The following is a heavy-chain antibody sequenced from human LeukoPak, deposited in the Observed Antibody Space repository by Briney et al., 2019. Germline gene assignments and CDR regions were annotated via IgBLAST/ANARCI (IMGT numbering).Heavy chain of an antibody. D-gene: IGHD2-2*01. CDR1: AGSITSDDSY. J-gene: IGHJ4*02. V-gene: IGHV4-30-2*01. CDR2: ICHSGTA. Sequence: SETLSLTCTVSAGSITSDDSYWSWIRQPPGKGLEWIGYICHSGTAYYNPSLKSRVTMSVDRSKNQFSLKLSSVTAADTAVYYCARDWERNIVVVPAARNWGQGTLVTVSS. CDR3: ARDWERNIVVVPAARN.